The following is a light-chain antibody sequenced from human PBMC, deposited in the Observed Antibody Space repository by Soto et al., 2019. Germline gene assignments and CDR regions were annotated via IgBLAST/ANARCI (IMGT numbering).Light chain of an antibody. Sequence: DIQMTQSPSTLSASVGDTVTITCRASQSVSTWLAWYQQTPGKAPKLLMYDASTLESGAPARLSGSGSGTEFTLTISSLQPEDSATYYCRQHDSLPITFGPGTRLEI. J-gene: IGKJ5*01. CDR2: DAS. V-gene: IGKV1-5*01. CDR3: RQHDSLPIT. CDR1: QSVSTW.